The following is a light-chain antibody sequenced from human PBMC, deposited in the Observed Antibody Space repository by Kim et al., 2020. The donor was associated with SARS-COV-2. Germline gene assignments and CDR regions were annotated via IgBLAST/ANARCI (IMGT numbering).Light chain of an antibody. CDR3: PQYSNWPPLT. Sequence: EIVMTQSPATLSVSPGERATLSCRASRNIYSSLAWYQQKPGQAPRLLIYGASIGATGIPARFSGSGSGTEFTLIISSLQSEDSALYYCPQYSNWPPLTFGGGAKVDVK. J-gene: IGKJ4*01. CDR1: RNIYSS. V-gene: IGKV3-15*01. CDR2: GAS.